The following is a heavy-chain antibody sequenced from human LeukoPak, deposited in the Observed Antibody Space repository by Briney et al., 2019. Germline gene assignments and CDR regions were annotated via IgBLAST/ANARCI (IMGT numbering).Heavy chain of an antibody. V-gene: IGHV3-66*01. CDR3: ASFSIAAAVEDY. CDR2: IYSGGST. J-gene: IGHJ4*02. D-gene: IGHD6-13*01. CDR1: GFTVSSNY. Sequence: GGSLRLSCAASGFTVSSNYMSWVRQAPGKGLEWVSVIYSGGSTYYADSVKGRFTISRDNSKNTLYLQMNSLRAEDTAVYYCASFSIAAAVEDYWGQGTLVTVSS.